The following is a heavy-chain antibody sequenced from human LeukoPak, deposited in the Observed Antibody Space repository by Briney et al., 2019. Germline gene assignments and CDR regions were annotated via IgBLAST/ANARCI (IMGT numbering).Heavy chain of an antibody. D-gene: IGHD1-7*01. CDR3: AKGLDITGTTGLDY. V-gene: IGHV3-9*01. CDR2: ISWNSGSI. Sequence: GGSLRLSCAASGFTFDDYAMRWVRHAPGKGLEWVSGISWNSGSIDYADSVKGRFTISRDNAKNSLYLQMNSLRTEDTALYYCAKGLDITGTTGLDYWGQGTLVTVSS. J-gene: IGHJ4*02. CDR1: GFTFDDYA.